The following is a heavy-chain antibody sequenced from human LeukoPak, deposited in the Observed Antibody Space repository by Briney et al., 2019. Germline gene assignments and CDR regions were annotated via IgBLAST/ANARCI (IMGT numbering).Heavy chain of an antibody. V-gene: IGHV3-7*01. CDR2: IKQDGSEK. J-gene: IGHJ4*02. D-gene: IGHD5-18*01. CDR3: ARDTGGGYSCHDC. CDR1: GFTFSSYW. Sequence: GGSLRLSCAASGFTFSSYWMTWIRQAPGKGLEWGANIKQDGSEKYYVDSVKGRFTISRDNAKNSLYLQMNSLRAEDTAVYYCARDTGGGYSCHDCWGQGTLVTVSS.